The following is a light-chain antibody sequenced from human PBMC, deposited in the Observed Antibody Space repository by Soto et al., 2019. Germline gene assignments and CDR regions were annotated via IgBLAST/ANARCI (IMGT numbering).Light chain of an antibody. J-gene: IGKJ4*01. Sequence: EIVMTQSPDTLYVSPGEGATLSCRASQSVRTKLAWYQQKAGQAPRLLIYGASTRATGIPDRFSGSGSGTEFTLTISSLQSEDFEVYYCQQYNNWPLTFGGGTKVDIK. CDR2: GAS. CDR3: QQYNNWPLT. V-gene: IGKV3-15*01. CDR1: QSVRTK.